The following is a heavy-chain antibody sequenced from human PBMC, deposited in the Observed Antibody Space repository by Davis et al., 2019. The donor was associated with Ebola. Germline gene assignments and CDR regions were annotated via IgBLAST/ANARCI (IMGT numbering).Heavy chain of an antibody. CDR2: ISGSGGST. Sequence: GESLKISCAASGFTFSDYYMSWVRQAPGKGLEWVSAISGSGGSTDYADSVKGRFTISRDNSKNTLYLQMNSLRAEDTAVYYCARDSSGYYHLDYWGQGTLVTVSS. J-gene: IGHJ4*02. CDR1: GFTFSDYY. V-gene: IGHV3-23*01. CDR3: ARDSSGYYHLDY. D-gene: IGHD3-22*01.